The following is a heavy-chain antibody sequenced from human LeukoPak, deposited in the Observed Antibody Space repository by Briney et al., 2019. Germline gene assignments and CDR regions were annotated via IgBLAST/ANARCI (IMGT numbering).Heavy chain of an antibody. Sequence: GGSLRLSCAASGFTFSSYSMNWVRQAPGKGLEWVSYISSSSSTIYYADSVKGRFTISRDNAKNSLYLQMNSLRAEDTAVYYCARDVYNTDAGMDVWGQGTTVTVSS. J-gene: IGHJ6*02. V-gene: IGHV3-48*01. CDR2: ISSSSSTI. CDR1: GFTFSSYS. CDR3: ARDVYNTDAGMDV. D-gene: IGHD5-24*01.